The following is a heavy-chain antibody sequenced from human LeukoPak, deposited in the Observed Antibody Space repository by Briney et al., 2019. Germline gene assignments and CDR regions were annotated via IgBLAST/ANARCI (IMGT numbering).Heavy chain of an antibody. D-gene: IGHD5-18*01. CDR3: ARVASWIQGTPEARPLDY. V-gene: IGHV1-46*01. CDR2: INPSGDST. J-gene: IGHJ4*02. CDR1: GYTFSSYY. Sequence: GASVKVSCKASGYTFSSYYMHWVRQAPGQGLEWMGIINPSGDSTSYAQKFQGRVTITADESTSTAYMELSSLRSEDTAVYYCARVASWIQGTPEARPLDYWGQGTLVTVSS.